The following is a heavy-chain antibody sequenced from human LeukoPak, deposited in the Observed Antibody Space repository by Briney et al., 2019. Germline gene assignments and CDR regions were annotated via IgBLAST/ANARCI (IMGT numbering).Heavy chain of an antibody. Sequence: PGRSLRLSCAASGFTFSSYGMHWVRQAPGKGLEWVAVISYDGSNKYYADSVKGRFTISRDNSKNSLYLQMNSLRAEDTAVYYCARDQMRQQLPGVHKANWFDPWGQGTLVTVSS. CDR3: ARDQMRQQLPGVHKANWFDP. V-gene: IGHV3-30*03. CDR1: GFTFSSYG. D-gene: IGHD6-13*01. J-gene: IGHJ5*02. CDR2: ISYDGSNK.